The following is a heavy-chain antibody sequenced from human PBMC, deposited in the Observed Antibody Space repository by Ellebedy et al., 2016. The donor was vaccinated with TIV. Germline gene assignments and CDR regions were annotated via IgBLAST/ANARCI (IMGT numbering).Heavy chain of an antibody. CDR2: TYYSSKWYN. D-gene: IGHD2-15*01. J-gene: IGHJ6*02. Sequence: SQTLSLTCAISGDSVSSNSAAWSWIRQSPSRGLEWLGRTYYSSKWYNDYAVSMKSRITIKPDTSKNQFSLQLNSVTPEDTAVYYCTRGSVAVVAENLLLGYYGMDVWGQGTTVTVSS. CDR3: TRGSVAVVAENLLLGYYGMDV. V-gene: IGHV6-1*01. CDR1: GDSVSSNSAA.